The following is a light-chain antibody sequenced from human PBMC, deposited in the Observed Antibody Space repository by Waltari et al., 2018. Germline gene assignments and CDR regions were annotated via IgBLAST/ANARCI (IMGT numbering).Light chain of an antibody. CDR3: QQSYKVPIT. V-gene: IGKV1-39*01. J-gene: IGKJ5*01. Sequence: DIQMTQSPSSLPASVGDRVTITCRESQTTLTYLNWYQHKPGKAPNLLISAASSLQSGVPSRFSGSGSGTDFTLTISSLQPEDFATYYCQQSYKVPITFGQGTRLEIK. CDR1: QTTLTY. CDR2: AAS.